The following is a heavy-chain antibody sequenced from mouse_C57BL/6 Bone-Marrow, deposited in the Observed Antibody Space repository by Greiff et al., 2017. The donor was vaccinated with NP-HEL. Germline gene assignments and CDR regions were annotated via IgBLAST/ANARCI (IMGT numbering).Heavy chain of an antibody. CDR1: GFSLPSYA. V-gene: IGHV2-9-1*01. Sequence: VMLVESGPGLVAPSQSLSITCTVPGFSLPSYAISWVRHPPGKGLEWLGVKWTGGGPNYNSALKSRLSISKDNSKSQVFLKMNSLQTDDTARYYCARNYPSIYPYAMDYWGQRTSVTVSS. D-gene: IGHD1-1*01. CDR2: KWTGGGP. CDR3: ARNYPSIYPYAMDY. J-gene: IGHJ4*01.